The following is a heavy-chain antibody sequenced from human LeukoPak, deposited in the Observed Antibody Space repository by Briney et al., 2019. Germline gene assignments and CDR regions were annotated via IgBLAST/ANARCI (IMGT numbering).Heavy chain of an antibody. J-gene: IGHJ6*03. Sequence: SETLSLTCTVSGGSFSSRDYYWSWFRQPAVKGLEWNVRINTSESSEYNPSLKSRATISMDTAKNLFSQQVSYRTAPDTVVFRCAREDRYKYGYGYYHNYMDVWGKGITVTISS. CDR3: AREDRYKYGYGYYHNYMDV. CDR2: INTSESS. CDR1: GGSFSSRDYY. V-gene: IGHV4-61*02. D-gene: IGHD5-18*01.